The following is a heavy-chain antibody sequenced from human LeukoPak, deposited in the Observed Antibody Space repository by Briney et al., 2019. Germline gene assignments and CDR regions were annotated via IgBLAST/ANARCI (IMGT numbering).Heavy chain of an antibody. CDR1: GYTFTSYY. D-gene: IGHD6-13*01. CDR2: INPSGGST. Sequence: ASVKVSCKASGYTFTSYYMHWVRQAPGQGLEWMGIINPSGGSTSYVQKFQGRVTMTRDTSTSTVYMELSSLRSEDTAVYYCARDIAAAGEPYYFDYWGQGTLVTVSS. V-gene: IGHV1-46*01. J-gene: IGHJ4*02. CDR3: ARDIAAAGEPYYFDY.